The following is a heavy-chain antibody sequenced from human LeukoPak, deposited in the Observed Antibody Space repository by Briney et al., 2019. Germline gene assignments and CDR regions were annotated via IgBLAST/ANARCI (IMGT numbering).Heavy chain of an antibody. D-gene: IGHD3-22*01. CDR2: ISGSGGST. V-gene: IGHV3-23*01. CDR3: AKDITMIVVVTPDY. J-gene: IGHJ4*02. CDR1: GFTFSSYA. Sequence: GGSLRLSCAASGFTFSSYAMSWVRQAPGKGLEWVSAISGSGGSTYYADSVKGRFTISRDNSKNTLYLQMNSLRAEDTAVYYCAKDITMIVVVTPDYWGQGTLVTVSS.